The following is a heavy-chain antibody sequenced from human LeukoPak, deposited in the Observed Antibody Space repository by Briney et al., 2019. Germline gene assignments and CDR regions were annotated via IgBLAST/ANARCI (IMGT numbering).Heavy chain of an antibody. V-gene: IGHV3-48*01. D-gene: IGHD3-9*01. Sequence: PGGSLRLSCAASGFTFSSYSMNWVRQAPGKGLEWVSYISSSSSTIYYADSVKGRFTISGDNAKNSLYLQMNSLRAEDTAVYYCARDLNDILTGYSYYMDVWGKGTTVTVSS. J-gene: IGHJ6*03. CDR1: GFTFSSYS. CDR3: ARDLNDILTGYSYYMDV. CDR2: ISSSSSTI.